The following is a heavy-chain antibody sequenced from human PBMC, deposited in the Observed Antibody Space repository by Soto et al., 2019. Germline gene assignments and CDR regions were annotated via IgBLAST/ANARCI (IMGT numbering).Heavy chain of an antibody. V-gene: IGHV4-31*03. Sequence: SETLSLTCTVSGGSISSGGYYWSWIRQHPGKGLEWIGYIYYSGSTYYNPSLKSRVTISVDTSKNQFSLKLSSVTAADTAVYYCARDIAGGHPPLYYYYGMGVWGQGTTVTVSS. D-gene: IGHD2-15*01. J-gene: IGHJ6*02. CDR1: GGSISSGGYY. CDR2: IYYSGST. CDR3: ARDIAGGHPPLYYYYGMGV.